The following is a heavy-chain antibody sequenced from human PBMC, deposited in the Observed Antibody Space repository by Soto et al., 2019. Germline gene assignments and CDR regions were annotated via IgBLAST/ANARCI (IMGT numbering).Heavy chain of an antibody. Sequence: QVQLVQSGSEVKKPGASVKVSCKASGYTFSSNSIHWWRQAPGQGLEWMGWITPFNGDTSYAQKFQGRVTMTTDTSTSTVFMELRSLRFDDTAVYYCARVRVVVGATIDSWGQGTLVTVSS. D-gene: IGHD2-15*01. CDR1: GYTFSSNS. V-gene: IGHV1-18*04. CDR3: ARVRVVVGATIDS. CDR2: ITPFNGDT. J-gene: IGHJ4*02.